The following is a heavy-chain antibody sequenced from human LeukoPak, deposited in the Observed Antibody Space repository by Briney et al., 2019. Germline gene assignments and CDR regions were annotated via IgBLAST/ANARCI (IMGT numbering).Heavy chain of an antibody. D-gene: IGHD2-21*02. CDR2: ISGSGGST. J-gene: IGHJ1*01. Sequence: GGSLRLSCAASGFTFSSYAMSWVRQAPGKGLEWVSAISGSGGSTYYADSVKGRFTISRDNSKNTLYLQMNSLRAEDTAVYYCAKGEAYCGGDCYSSGYFQHWGQGTLVTVSS. V-gene: IGHV3-23*01. CDR1: GFTFSSYA. CDR3: AKGEAYCGGDCYSSGYFQH.